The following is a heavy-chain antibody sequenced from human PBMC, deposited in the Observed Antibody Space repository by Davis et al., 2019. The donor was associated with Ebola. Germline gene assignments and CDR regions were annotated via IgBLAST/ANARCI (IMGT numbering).Heavy chain of an antibody. V-gene: IGHV1-46*01. J-gene: IGHJ6*02. CDR3: ATQEGYCSGGSCYWYYYGMDV. CDR2: INPSGGST. CDR1: GYTFTSYY. Sequence: ASVKVSCKASGYTFTSYYMHWVRQAPGQGLEWMGIINPSGGSTNYAQKFQGRVTITADESTSTAYMELSSLRSEDTAVYYCATQEGYCSGGSCYWYYYGMDVWGQGTTVTVSS. D-gene: IGHD2-15*01.